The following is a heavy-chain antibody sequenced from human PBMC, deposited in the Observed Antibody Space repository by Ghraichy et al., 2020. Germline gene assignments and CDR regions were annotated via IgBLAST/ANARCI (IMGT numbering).Heavy chain of an antibody. CDR2: IYYSGST. J-gene: IGHJ4*02. CDR3: ASGDYYDSSGPIND. Sequence: SETLSLTCTVSGGSISSYYWSWIRQPPGKGLEWIGYIYYSGSTNYNPSLKSRVTISVDTSKNQFSLKLSSVTAADTAVYYCASGDYYDSSGPINDWGQGTLVTVSS. D-gene: IGHD3-22*01. CDR1: GGSISSYY. V-gene: IGHV4-59*01.